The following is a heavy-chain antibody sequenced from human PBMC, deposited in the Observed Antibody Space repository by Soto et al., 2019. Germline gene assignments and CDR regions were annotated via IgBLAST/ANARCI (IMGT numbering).Heavy chain of an antibody. CDR3: AREDVSGTYYFDS. CDR1: GGSVSSETHF. Sequence: PSETLSLTCAVFGGSVSSETHFWSWIRQPPGKGLEWIGYIYRSGITNSNPALKGRLTISVDKSTNHFSLSLASVTAADTAIYYCAREDVSGTYYFDSWGQGTRVTVSS. V-gene: IGHV4-61*03. J-gene: IGHJ4*02. CDR2: IYRSGIT. D-gene: IGHD1-26*01.